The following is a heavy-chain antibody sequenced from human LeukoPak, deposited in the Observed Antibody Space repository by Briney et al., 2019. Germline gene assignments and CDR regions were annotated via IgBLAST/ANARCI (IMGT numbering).Heavy chain of an antibody. V-gene: IGHV4-34*01. J-gene: IGHJ4*02. Sequence: SETLSLTCAVSGGSFSGYYWSWLRQPPGKGLEWIGEINHSGSTNYNPSLKSRVTISVDTSKNQFSLKLSSVTAADTAVYYCARELGVAGNDYYFDYWGQGTLVTVSS. CDR3: ARELGVAGNDYYFDY. CDR2: INHSGST. CDR1: GGSFSGYY. D-gene: IGHD6-19*01.